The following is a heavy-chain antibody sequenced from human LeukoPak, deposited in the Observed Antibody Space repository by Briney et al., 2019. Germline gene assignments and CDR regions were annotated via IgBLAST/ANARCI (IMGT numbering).Heavy chain of an antibody. J-gene: IGHJ4*02. CDR1: GFTFSSYS. CDR2: MSDSGENT. V-gene: IGHV3-30*18. Sequence: GGSLRLSCAASGFTFSSYSMQWVRQTPGKGLEWVGIMSDSGENTFYGEAVKGRFTISRDNSQNTLYLQMNSLRPEDTAVYYCAKGGASVTRYVDYWGQGTLVTVSS. CDR3: AKGGASVTRYVDY. D-gene: IGHD4-17*01.